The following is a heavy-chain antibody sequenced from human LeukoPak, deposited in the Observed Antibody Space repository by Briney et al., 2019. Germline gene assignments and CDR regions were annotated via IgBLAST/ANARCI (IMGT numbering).Heavy chain of an antibody. CDR2: ISYDGSNK. J-gene: IGHJ6*02. CDR1: GFTFSSYA. Sequence: GGSLRLSCAASGFTFSSYAMHWVRQAPGKGLEWVAVISYDGSNKYYADSVKGRFTISRDNSKNTLYLQMNSLRAEDTAVYYCARGDSSGYYYRGGMDVWGQGTTVTVSS. D-gene: IGHD3-22*01. CDR3: ARGDSSGYYYRGGMDV. V-gene: IGHV3-30-3*01.